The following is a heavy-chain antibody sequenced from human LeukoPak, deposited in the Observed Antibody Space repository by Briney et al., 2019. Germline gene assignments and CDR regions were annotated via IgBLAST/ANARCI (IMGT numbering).Heavy chain of an antibody. J-gene: IGHJ4*02. V-gene: IGHV3-23*01. D-gene: IGHD3-16*02. Sequence: GGSLRLSCAASGFTFSSYAMSWVRQAPGKGLEWVSAISGSGGSTYYADSVKGRFTISRDNSKNTLYLQMNSLRAEDTAVYYCAKRAMITFGGVFVQDYYFDYWGQGTLVTVSS. CDR1: GFTFSSYA. CDR2: ISGSGGST. CDR3: AKRAMITFGGVFVQDYYFDY.